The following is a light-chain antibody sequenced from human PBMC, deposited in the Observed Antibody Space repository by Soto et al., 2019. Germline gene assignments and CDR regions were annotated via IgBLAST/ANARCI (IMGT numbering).Light chain of an antibody. CDR1: SSDVGRHNA. V-gene: IGLV2-14*03. CDR3: SSYRVGGSYV. Sequence: QSALTQPASVSGSPGQSITISCSGTSSDVGRHNAVSWYQQHPGKVPQLMIYNVNIRPSGISDRFSASKSDNMASLTISGLQAEDEADYYCSSYRVGGSYVFGTGTKLTVL. CDR2: NVN. J-gene: IGLJ1*01.